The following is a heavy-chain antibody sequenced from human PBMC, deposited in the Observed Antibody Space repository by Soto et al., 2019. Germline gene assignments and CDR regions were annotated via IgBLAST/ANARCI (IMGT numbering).Heavy chain of an antibody. CDR3: AREVIGRSWDDY. J-gene: IGHJ4*02. CDR2: INAGNGNT. V-gene: IGHV1-3*01. D-gene: IGHD1-26*01. Sequence: ASVKVSCKASGYTFTSYALHWARQALGQRLEWMGWINAGNGNTKYSQKFHGRVTITRATSAIPAYMELRSLRSEDTDGYDCAREVIGRSWDDYWGEGCLVTVSS. CDR1: GYTFTSYA.